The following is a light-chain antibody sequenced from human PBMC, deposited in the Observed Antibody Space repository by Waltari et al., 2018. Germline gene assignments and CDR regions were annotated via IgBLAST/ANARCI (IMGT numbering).Light chain of an antibody. CDR3: QQYDNFPAT. Sequence: DIQMTQSPTSLSASVGDRVTITCQASQDISNYLNWYQQKPGKATKLLIYDASNLEIGVPSTFTGSGSGTDFTFTISSLQPEDIATYYCQQYDNFPATFGGGTKVEIK. CDR2: DAS. J-gene: IGKJ4*01. V-gene: IGKV1-33*01. CDR1: QDISNY.